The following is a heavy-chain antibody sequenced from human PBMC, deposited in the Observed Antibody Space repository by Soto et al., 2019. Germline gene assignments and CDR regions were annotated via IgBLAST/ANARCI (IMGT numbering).Heavy chain of an antibody. CDR2: VYYSGST. J-gene: IGHJ3*02. V-gene: IGHV4-39*01. CDR3: ARRNDGITIFGVVPDAFDI. CDR1: GGSVSSSSYY. Sequence: SETLSLTCTVSGGSVSSSSYYWGWVRQPPGKGLEWIGSVYYSGSTYYNPSLKSRVTISVDTSKNQFSLKLSSVTAADTAVYYCARRNDGITIFGVVPDAFDIWGQGTMVTVSS. D-gene: IGHD3-3*01.